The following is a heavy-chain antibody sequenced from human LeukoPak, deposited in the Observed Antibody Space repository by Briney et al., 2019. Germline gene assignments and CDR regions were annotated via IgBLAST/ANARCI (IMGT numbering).Heavy chain of an antibody. V-gene: IGHV5-51*01. D-gene: IGHD2-2*01. CDR3: ARGPYCSTASCLSPYYYYYMDV. CDR2: IYPGDSDT. Sequence: GESQKISCKGSGYSFTNYWIGWVRQMPGKGLEWMGIIYPGDSDTRYSPSFQGQVTVSADKSISTAYLQWSSLKASDTAMYYCARGPYCSTASCLSPYYYYYMDVWGKGTTVTVSS. J-gene: IGHJ6*03. CDR1: GYSFTNYW.